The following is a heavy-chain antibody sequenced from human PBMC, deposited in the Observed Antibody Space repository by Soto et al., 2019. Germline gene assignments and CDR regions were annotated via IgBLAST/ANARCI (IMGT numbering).Heavy chain of an antibody. Sequence: QVQLQQWGAGLLKPSETLSLTCAVYGGSFSGYYWSWIRQPPGKGLEWIGEINHSGSTNYNPSLKSRVTISVDTSKKQLSLKLSSVTAADTAVYYCARDQTSNYYYYMDVWGKGTTVTVSS. D-gene: IGHD6-6*01. V-gene: IGHV4-34*01. J-gene: IGHJ6*03. CDR2: INHSGST. CDR1: GGSFSGYY. CDR3: ARDQTSNYYYYMDV.